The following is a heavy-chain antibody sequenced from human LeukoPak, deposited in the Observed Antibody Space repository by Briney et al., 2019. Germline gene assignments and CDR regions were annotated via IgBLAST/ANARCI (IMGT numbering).Heavy chain of an antibody. CDR3: VRDDATDDNGFDI. CDR1: GFTFSSFG. D-gene: IGHD3-9*01. J-gene: IGHJ3*02. CDR2: IIDESRQ. Sequence: GGSLRLSCAASGFTFSSFGMHWVRQAPGKGLEWVALIIDESRQFYTPSVQGRFTISRDNSKNTLYLEMNSLRVEDTAVYYCVRDDATDDNGFDIWGQGTMVTVSS. V-gene: IGHV3-30*12.